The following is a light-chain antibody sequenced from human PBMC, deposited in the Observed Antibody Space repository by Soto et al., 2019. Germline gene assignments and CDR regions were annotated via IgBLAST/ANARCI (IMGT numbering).Light chain of an antibody. V-gene: IGLV1-36*01. CDR2: YDD. CDR1: SSNIGDNA. J-gene: IGLJ2*01. CDR3: AARDDRLNGRV. Sequence: QSVLIQPPSVSGAPGQTVTISCSGSSSNIGDNAVTWYQQVPGKAPRLLIYYDDLLPSGVSDRFSGSKSGTSASLAISGLQPEDEADYYCAARDDRLNGRVFGGGTKLTAL.